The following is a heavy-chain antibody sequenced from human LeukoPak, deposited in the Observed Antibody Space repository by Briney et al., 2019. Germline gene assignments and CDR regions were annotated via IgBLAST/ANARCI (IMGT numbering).Heavy chain of an antibody. V-gene: IGHV4-59*01. CDR2: VYYSGST. CDR1: GGSISSYY. Sequence: SETLSLTCSVSGGSISSYYWSWIRQPPGKGLEWIGYVYYSGSTNYNPSLKSRVTISIDTSRTQFSLKLSSVTAADTAVYYCARSELLWFGGVNSGFDYWGQGTLVTVSS. J-gene: IGHJ4*02. CDR3: ARSELLWFGGVNSGFDY. D-gene: IGHD3-10*01.